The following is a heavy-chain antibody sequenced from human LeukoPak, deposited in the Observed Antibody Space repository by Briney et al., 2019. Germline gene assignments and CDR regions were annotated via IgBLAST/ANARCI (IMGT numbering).Heavy chain of an antibody. CDR1: GFTFSGYW. D-gene: IGHD2-2*01. CDR3: WVPATAGEADQ. J-gene: IGHJ4*02. Sequence: GGSLRLSCAASGFTFSGYWMHWVRQAPGKGLVWVSRINSDGSSTSYADSVRGRFTISRDNTKNTLYLQMNSLRAGDTAVYYCWVPATAGEADQWGQGTLVTVSS. CDR2: INSDGSST. V-gene: IGHV3-74*01.